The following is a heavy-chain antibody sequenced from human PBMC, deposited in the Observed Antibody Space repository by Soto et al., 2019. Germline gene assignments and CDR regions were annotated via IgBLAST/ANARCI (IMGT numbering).Heavy chain of an antibody. Sequence: QVQLVQSGAEVKKPGASVKVSCKASGFIFTAYYIHWVRQAPGQGLEWMGWINPDSGGTNLAQKFQGWVTVTRDRTISTAYMELTRVTSDDTAVYYRARAPYASGTYPKFDPWGQGTLVTVSS. D-gene: IGHD3-10*01. CDR3: ARAPYASGTYPKFDP. CDR1: GFIFTAYY. V-gene: IGHV1-2*04. CDR2: INPDSGGT. J-gene: IGHJ5*02.